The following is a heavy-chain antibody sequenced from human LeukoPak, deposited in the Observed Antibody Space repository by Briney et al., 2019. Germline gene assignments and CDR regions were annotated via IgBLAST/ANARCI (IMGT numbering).Heavy chain of an antibody. V-gene: IGHV4-34*01. J-gene: IGHJ6*02. CDR2: INHSGST. D-gene: IGHD6-19*01. Sequence: PSETLSLTCAVYGGSFSGYYWRWIRQPPGKGLEWIGEINHSGSTNYNPSLKSRVTISVDTSKNQFSLKLSSVTAADTAVYYCAAKYSSGPKPQYYGMDVWGQGTTVSVSS. CDR3: AAKYSSGPKPQYYGMDV. CDR1: GGSFSGYY.